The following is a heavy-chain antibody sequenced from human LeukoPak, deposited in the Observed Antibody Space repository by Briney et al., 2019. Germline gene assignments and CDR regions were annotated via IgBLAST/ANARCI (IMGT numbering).Heavy chain of an antibody. Sequence: ASVKVSCKASRYTFTGYYMHWVRQAPAQGLEWMGWINPNSGGTNYAQKFQGRVTMTRDTSISTAYMEVSRLRSDDTAVYYCARNLGFWRGLGYGMDVWGQGTTVTVSS. D-gene: IGHD3-3*01. V-gene: IGHV1-2*02. CDR2: INPNSGGT. J-gene: IGHJ6*02. CDR1: RYTFTGYY. CDR3: ARNLGFWRGLGYGMDV.